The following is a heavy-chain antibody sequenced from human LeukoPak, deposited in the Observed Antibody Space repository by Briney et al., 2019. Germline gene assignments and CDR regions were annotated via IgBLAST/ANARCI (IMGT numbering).Heavy chain of an antibody. Sequence: PGGSLRLSCAASGFTFSSYWMSWVRQAPGKGLEWVSSITSSSTYIYYADSVTGRFTISRDNAKNSLYLQMNSLRAEDTAVYYCARDLRKKWGVHANWGQGTLVTVSS. CDR2: ITSSSTYI. CDR1: GFTFSSYW. D-gene: IGHD1-26*01. CDR3: ARDLRKKWGVHAN. V-gene: IGHV3-21*06. J-gene: IGHJ4*02.